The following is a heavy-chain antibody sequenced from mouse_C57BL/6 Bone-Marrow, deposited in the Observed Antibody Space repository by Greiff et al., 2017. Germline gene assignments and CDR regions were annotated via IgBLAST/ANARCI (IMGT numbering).Heavy chain of an antibody. CDR1: GFTFSSYG. D-gene: IGHD1-1*01. J-gene: IGHJ3*01. CDR3: ARLRLLRFAY. Sequence: EVHLVESGGDLVKPGGSLKLSCAASGFTFSSYGMSWVRQTPDKRLEWVATISSGGSYTYYPDSVKGRFTISRDNAKNTLYLQMSSLKSEDTAMYYCARLRLLRFAYWCQGTLVTVSA. CDR2: ISSGGSYT. V-gene: IGHV5-6*01.